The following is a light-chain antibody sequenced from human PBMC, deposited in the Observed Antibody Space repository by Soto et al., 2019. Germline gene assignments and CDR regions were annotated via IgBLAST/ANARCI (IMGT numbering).Light chain of an antibody. CDR1: QNINRR. Sequence: DIQMTQSPSTLSASVGDRVTITCRASQNINRRLAWYQQKPGKAPNLLIYDASSLESGVPARFSGGGSGTEFTLTISSLQPDDFSTFYCQQYNNYPWTFCQGTKVEIK. CDR2: DAS. J-gene: IGKJ1*01. V-gene: IGKV1-5*01. CDR3: QQYNNYPWT.